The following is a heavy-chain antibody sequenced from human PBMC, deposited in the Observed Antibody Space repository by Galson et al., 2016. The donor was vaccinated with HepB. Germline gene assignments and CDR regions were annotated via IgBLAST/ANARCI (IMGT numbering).Heavy chain of an antibody. V-gene: IGHV4-61*01. Sequence: TLSLTCTVSGGSVRSGYHYWSWIRQPPGKGLEWIGCVYHTGNTNYNPSLKSRVTTSVDTSKNQFSLKLSPVTAADTAVYYCASYYYASGSLNLFDPWGQGTLVTVSS. D-gene: IGHD3-10*01. CDR1: GGSVRSGYHY. CDR2: VYHTGNT. CDR3: ASYYYASGSLNLFDP. J-gene: IGHJ5*02.